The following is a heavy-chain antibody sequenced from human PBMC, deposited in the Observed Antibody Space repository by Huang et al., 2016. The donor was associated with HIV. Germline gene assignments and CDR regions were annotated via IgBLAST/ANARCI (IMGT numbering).Heavy chain of an antibody. D-gene: IGHD3-22*01. CDR1: GGSFSGYY. J-gene: IGHJ4*02. V-gene: IGHV4-34*02. Sequence: QVQLEQWGAGLLKPSETLSLTCAVYGGSFSGYYWNWLRQAPGKGLEWDGEINHSGNTNYNPSLKSRVNMSVDTSKSQFSLYLTSLSAADTGTYFCARRYNSRRDYWGRGTLVTVHS. CDR2: INHSGNT. CDR3: ARRYNSRRDY.